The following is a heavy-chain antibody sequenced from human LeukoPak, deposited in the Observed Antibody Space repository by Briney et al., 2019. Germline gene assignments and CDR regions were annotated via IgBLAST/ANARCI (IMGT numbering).Heavy chain of an antibody. Sequence: GRSLRLSCAASGFTFSSYAMHWVRQAPGKGLEWVAVISYDGSNKYYADSVKGRFTISRDNSKNTLYLQMNSLRAEDTAVYYCARAHFYCSSTSCYGQIITAFIAVAGHLDYWGQGTLVTVSS. CDR1: GFTFSSYA. D-gene: IGHD2-2*01. CDR3: ARAHFYCSSTSCYGQIITAFIAVAGHLDY. V-gene: IGHV3-30*04. J-gene: IGHJ4*02. CDR2: ISYDGSNK.